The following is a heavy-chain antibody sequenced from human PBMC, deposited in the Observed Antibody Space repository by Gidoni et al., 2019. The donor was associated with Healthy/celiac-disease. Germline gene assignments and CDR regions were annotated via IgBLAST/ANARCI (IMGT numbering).Heavy chain of an antibody. V-gene: IGHV3-23*01. D-gene: IGHD3-22*01. CDR3: AKSVGPDYYDSSGYLDY. CDR2: ISGSGGST. CDR1: GFTFSSYA. Sequence: EVQLLESGGGLVQPGGSLRLSCAASGFTFSSYAMSWVRQAPGKGLEWVSAISGSGGSTYYADSVKGLFTISRDNSKNTLYLQMNSLRAEDTAVYYCAKSVGPDYYDSSGYLDYWGQGTLVTVSS. J-gene: IGHJ4*02.